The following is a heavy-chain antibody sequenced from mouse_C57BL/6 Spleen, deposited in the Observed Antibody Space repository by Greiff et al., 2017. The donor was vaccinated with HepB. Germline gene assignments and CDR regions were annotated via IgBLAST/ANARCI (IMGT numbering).Heavy chain of an antibody. J-gene: IGHJ2*01. V-gene: IGHV14-2*01. Sequence: EVQLQQSGAELVKPGASVKLSCTASGFNIKDYYMHWVKQRTEQGLEWIGRIDPEDGETKYAPKFQGKATITADTSSNTAYLQLSSLTPGDTAVYYWARWGVITTVPYYFDYWGQGTTLTVSS. CDR3: ARWGVITTVPYYFDY. D-gene: IGHD1-1*01. CDR2: IDPEDGET. CDR1: GFNIKDYY.